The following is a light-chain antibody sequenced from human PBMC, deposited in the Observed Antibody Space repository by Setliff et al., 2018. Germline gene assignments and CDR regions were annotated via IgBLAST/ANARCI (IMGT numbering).Light chain of an antibody. V-gene: IGLV1-44*01. CDR2: ANN. Sequence: QSVLTQPPSASGTPGQRVTISCSGGRSNIGPNTVDWYQQLPGTAPKLLIYANNQRPSGVPARFSGSKSGASASLAISELQSEDEADYYCATWDDSLSGLVFGGGTQLTVL. J-gene: IGLJ2*01. CDR1: RSNIGPNT. CDR3: ATWDDSLSGLV.